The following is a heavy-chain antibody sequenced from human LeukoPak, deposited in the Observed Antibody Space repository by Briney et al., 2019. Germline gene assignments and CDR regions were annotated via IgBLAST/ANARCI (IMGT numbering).Heavy chain of an antibody. Sequence: GGSLRLSCAASGFTFSSYAMHWVRQAPGKGLEWVAVISLVGSNKYYADSVKGRFTISRDNSKNTLYLQMNSLRAEDTAVYYCARGVPNTAMDPEMATSHFDYWGQGTLVTVSS. CDR2: ISLVGSNK. D-gene: IGHD5-24*01. J-gene: IGHJ4*02. CDR1: GFTFSSYA. V-gene: IGHV3-30*04. CDR3: ARGVPNTAMDPEMATSHFDY.